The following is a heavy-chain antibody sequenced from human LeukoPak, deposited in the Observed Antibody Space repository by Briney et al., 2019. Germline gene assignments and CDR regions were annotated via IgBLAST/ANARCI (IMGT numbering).Heavy chain of an antibody. CDR1: GGTFSSYA. V-gene: IGHV1-69*01. J-gene: IGHJ4*02. Sequence: ASVKVSCEASGGTFSSYAITWVRQAPGQGLEWMGGIIPIFGTANYAQKFQGRVTITADESTSTAYMELSSLRSEDTAVYYCARGEGREDIVVVPAAMFDYWGQGTLVTVSS. D-gene: IGHD2-2*01. CDR3: ARGEGREDIVVVPAAMFDY. CDR2: IIPIFGTA.